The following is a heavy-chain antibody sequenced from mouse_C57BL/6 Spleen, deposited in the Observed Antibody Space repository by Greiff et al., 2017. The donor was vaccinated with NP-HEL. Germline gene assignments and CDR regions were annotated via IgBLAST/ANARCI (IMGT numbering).Heavy chain of an antibody. V-gene: IGHV1-19*01. J-gene: IGHJ3*01. CDR1: GYTFTDYY. Sequence: EVKVQQSGPVLVKPGASVKMSCKASGYTFTDYYMNWVKQSHGKSLEWIGVINPYNGGTSYNQKFKGKATLTVDKSSSTAYMELNSLTSEDSAVYYCAREDYAQAWFAYWGQGTLVTVSA. CDR3: AREDYAQAWFAY. D-gene: IGHD1-1*01. CDR2: INPYNGGT.